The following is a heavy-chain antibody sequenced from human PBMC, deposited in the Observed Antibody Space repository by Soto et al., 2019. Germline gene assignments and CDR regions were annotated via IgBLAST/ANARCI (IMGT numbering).Heavy chain of an antibody. CDR1: GFTFSSYG. Sequence: TVGSLRLSCAASGFTFSSYGMHWVRQAPGKGLEWVAVIWYDGSNKYYADSVKGRFTISRDNSKNTLYLQMNSLRAEDTAVYYCARELYYDILTGYLYYWGQGTLVNVSS. V-gene: IGHV3-33*01. CDR3: ARELYYDILTGYLYY. J-gene: IGHJ4*02. D-gene: IGHD3-9*01. CDR2: IWYDGSNK.